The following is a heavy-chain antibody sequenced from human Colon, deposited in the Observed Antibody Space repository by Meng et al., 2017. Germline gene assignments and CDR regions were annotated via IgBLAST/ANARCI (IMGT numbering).Heavy chain of an antibody. Sequence: GGSLRLSCAASGFTFSSHVLHWVRQAPGKGLDWVALISYDGSNQYYADSLQGRFTISRDNSNNTLYLQMNSLGGEDTTVYYCATRGFSDYYKSYYFDYWGQGTLVTVSS. CDR1: GFTFSSHV. CDR3: ATRGFSDYYKSYYFDY. CDR2: ISYDGSNQ. V-gene: IGHV3-30*03. J-gene: IGHJ4*02. D-gene: IGHD5-12*01.